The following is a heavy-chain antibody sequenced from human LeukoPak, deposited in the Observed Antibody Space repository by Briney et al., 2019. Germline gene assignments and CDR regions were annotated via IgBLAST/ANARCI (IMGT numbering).Heavy chain of an antibody. CDR2: MNPNSGNT. CDR3: ARAIYGDYLRADY. Sequence: GASVKVSCKASGYTFITYEINWVRQATGQGLEWMGWMNPNSGNTGYAQKFQGRVTMTRNTSISTAYMELSSLRSEDTAVYYCARAIYGDYLRADYWGQGTLVTVSS. CDR1: GYTFITYE. J-gene: IGHJ4*02. V-gene: IGHV1-8*01. D-gene: IGHD4-17*01.